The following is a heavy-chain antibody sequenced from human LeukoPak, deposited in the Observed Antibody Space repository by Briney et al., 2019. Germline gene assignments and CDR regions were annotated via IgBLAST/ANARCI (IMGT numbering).Heavy chain of an antibody. Sequence: PGGSLRLSCAASGFTFSSYWMSWVRQAPGKGLEWVANMKQDGSEKYYVDSVKGRFTISRDNAKNSLYLQMNSLRAEDTAVYYCARERSGTYYYDSSGYYYFDYWGQGTLVTVSS. J-gene: IGHJ4*02. CDR2: MKQDGSEK. D-gene: IGHD3-22*01. CDR1: GFTFSSYW. V-gene: IGHV3-7*01. CDR3: ARERSGTYYYDSSGYYYFDY.